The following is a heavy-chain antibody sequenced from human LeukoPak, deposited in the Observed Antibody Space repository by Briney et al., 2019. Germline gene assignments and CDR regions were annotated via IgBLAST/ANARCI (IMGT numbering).Heavy chain of an antibody. V-gene: IGHV1-18*01. CDR1: GYTFTSYG. CDR2: IIAYNGNT. CDR3: ARHGVRPERTIFGVVIIPDEGDY. J-gene: IGHJ4*02. Sequence: ASVKVSCKASGYTFTSYGISWVRQAPGQGLEWMGWIIAYNGNTNSAQKLQGRVTMTTDTSTSTAYMELRSLRSDDTAVYYCARHGVRPERTIFGVVIIPDEGDYWGQGTLVTVSS. D-gene: IGHD3-3*01.